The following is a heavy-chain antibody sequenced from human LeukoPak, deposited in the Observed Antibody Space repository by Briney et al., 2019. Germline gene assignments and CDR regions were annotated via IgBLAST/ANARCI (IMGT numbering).Heavy chain of an antibody. Sequence: PGGSLRLSCAASGFTVSSNYMSWVRQAPGKGLEWVSTITTSDGNTYYADSVKGRFTVPRDNSKNTLFPQMNSLRAEDTAVYYCAKDGGLWVSAHWGDSWGRGTLVTVSS. D-gene: IGHD7-27*01. J-gene: IGHJ4*02. V-gene: IGHV3-23*01. CDR1: GFTVSSNY. CDR3: AKDGGLWVSAHWGDS. CDR2: ITTSDGNT.